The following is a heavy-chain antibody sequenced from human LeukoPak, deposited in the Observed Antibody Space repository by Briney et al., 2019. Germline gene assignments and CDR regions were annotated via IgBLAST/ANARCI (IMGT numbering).Heavy chain of an antibody. J-gene: IGHJ4*02. Sequence: SETLSLTCTVSGGSISSYYWSWIRQSPGKGLEWIGYIYYSGSTNYNPSLKSRVTISVDTSKNQFSLKLSSVTAADTAVYYCARVHCSSTSCYYYFDYWGQGTLVTVSS. V-gene: IGHV4-59*08. CDR3: ARVHCSSTSCYYYFDY. CDR2: IYYSGST. CDR1: GGSISSYY. D-gene: IGHD2-2*01.